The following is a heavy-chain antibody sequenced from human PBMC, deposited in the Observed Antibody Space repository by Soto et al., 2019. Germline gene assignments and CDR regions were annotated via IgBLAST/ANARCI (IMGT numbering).Heavy chain of an antibody. CDR3: VRLVTGTNTLGYNWFDP. V-gene: IGHV4-4*02. J-gene: IGHJ5*02. CDR1: GGSISSSNW. Sequence: QVQLQESGPGLVKPSGTLSLTCAVSGGSISSSNWWSWVRQPPGKGLEWIGEIYHSGSTNYNPSLKSRVTISVDKSKNQFSLKLSSVTAADTAVYYCVRLVTGTNTLGYNWFDPWGQGTLVTVSS. CDR2: IYHSGST. D-gene: IGHD1-7*01.